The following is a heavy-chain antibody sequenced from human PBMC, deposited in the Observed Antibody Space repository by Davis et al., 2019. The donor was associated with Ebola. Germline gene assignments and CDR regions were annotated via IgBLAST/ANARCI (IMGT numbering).Heavy chain of an antibody. CDR3: ASRPSITIFGVVTNGAYNWFDP. J-gene: IGHJ5*02. V-gene: IGHV1-69*13. CDR2: IIPIFGTA. Sequence: AASVKVSCKASGGTLSSYGINWVRQAPGQGLEWMGGIIPIFGTANYAQKFQDRVTITADESTSTAYMELSSLRSEDTAVYYCASRPSITIFGVVTNGAYNWFDPWGQGTLVTVSS. D-gene: IGHD3-3*01. CDR1: GGTLSSYG.